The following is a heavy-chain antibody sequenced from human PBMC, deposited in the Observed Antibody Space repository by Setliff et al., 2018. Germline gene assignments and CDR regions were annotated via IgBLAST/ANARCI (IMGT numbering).Heavy chain of an antibody. D-gene: IGHD3-3*01. CDR3: ARRSKLGATIFSGAFDI. Sequence: SVKVSCKASGGTFSSYAISWVRQAPGQGSEWMGGIIPVFGTADYAQKFQGRVTITADESTTTFYMEVSSLRSDDTAVYYCARRSKLGATIFSGAFDIWGQGTMVTVSS. CDR1: GGTFSSYA. V-gene: IGHV1-69*13. J-gene: IGHJ3*02. CDR2: IIPVFGTA.